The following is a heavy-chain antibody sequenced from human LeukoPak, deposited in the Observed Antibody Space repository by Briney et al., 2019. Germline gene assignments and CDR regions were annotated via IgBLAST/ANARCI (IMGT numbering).Heavy chain of an antibody. D-gene: IGHD3-16*01. V-gene: IGHV4-34*01. CDR1: GGSFSDFY. J-gene: IGHJ4*02. CDR2: INHCGNT. Sequence: SETLSLTCAVYGGSFSDFYWTWLRQPPGQGLEWIGEINHCGNTNCNSSLKSRVIIFIDTSKNQFSLKLTSVTAADTAVYYCVIMAGYWGQGTLVTVSS. CDR3: VIMAGY.